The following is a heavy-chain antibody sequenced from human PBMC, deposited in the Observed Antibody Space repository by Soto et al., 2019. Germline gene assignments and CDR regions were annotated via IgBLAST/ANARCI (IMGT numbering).Heavy chain of an antibody. CDR3: ARGPFNSPPGITIFGVVSYYYYYGMDV. CDR2: ISAYNGNT. J-gene: IGHJ6*02. V-gene: IGHV1-18*01. CDR1: GYTFTSYG. D-gene: IGHD3-3*01. Sequence: QVQLVQSGAEVKKPGASVKVSCKASGYTFTSYGISWVRQAPGQGLEWMGWISAYNGNTNYAQKLQGRVTMTTDTSTSTAYMELRSLRSDDTAVYYCARGPFNSPPGITIFGVVSYYYYYGMDVWGQGTTVTVSS.